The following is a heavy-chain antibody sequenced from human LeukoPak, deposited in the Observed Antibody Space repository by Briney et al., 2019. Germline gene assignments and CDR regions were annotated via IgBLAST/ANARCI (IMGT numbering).Heavy chain of an antibody. D-gene: IGHD6-6*01. CDR3: AREWKDSSSSLDY. Sequence: ASVEVSCKASGYTFTGYYMHWARQAPGQGLEWMGWINPNSGGTNYAQKFQGRVTMTRDTSISTAYMELSRLRSDDTAVYYCAREWKDSSSSLDYWGQGTLVTVSS. J-gene: IGHJ4*02. CDR1: GYTFTGYY. CDR2: INPNSGGT. V-gene: IGHV1-2*02.